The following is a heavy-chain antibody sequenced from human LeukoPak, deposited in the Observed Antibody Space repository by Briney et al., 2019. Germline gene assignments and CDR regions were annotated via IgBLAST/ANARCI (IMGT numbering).Heavy chain of an antibody. V-gene: IGHV1-46*03. Sequence: GASVKVSCKASGYTFTSYYMHWVRHAPAQGLEWVGIINPSGGSTSYEQKFQGRLTMTRDTSTSTVYMELSSLRSEDTAVYYCARELDYGDFLYAFDIWGQGTMVTVSS. CDR2: INPSGGST. CDR3: ARELDYGDFLYAFDI. D-gene: IGHD4-17*01. CDR1: GYTFTSYY. J-gene: IGHJ3*02.